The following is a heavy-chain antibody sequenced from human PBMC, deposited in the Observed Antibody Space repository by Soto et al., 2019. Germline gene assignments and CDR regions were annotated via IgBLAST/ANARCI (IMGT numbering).Heavy chain of an antibody. CDR2: IYYDGSNK. CDR1: GFIFSTYG. D-gene: IGHD3-16*02. V-gene: IGHV3-33*01. CDR3: ARDLIGTVYGMDV. J-gene: IGHJ6*02. Sequence: PVGSLRLSCAASGFIFSTYGMHWVRQAPGKGLEWVAVIYYDGSNKYYADSVKGRFTISRDNSKNTLYLQMNSLRAEDTAVYYCARDLIGTVYGMDVWGQGTTVTVSS.